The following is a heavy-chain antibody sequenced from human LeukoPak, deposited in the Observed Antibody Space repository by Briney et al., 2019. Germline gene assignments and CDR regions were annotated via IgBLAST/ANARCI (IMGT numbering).Heavy chain of an antibody. V-gene: IGHV1-46*01. CDR2: INPSGGST. CDR1: GYTFTSYY. D-gene: IGHD3-22*01. Sequence: ASVKVSCKASGYTFTSYYMHWVRQAPGQGLEWMGIINPSGGSTSYAQKFQGRVTMARDTSTSTVYMELSSLRSEDTAVYYCARGGTHYYDSSGYYSIFDYWGQGTLVTVSS. J-gene: IGHJ4*02. CDR3: ARGGTHYYDSSGYYSIFDY.